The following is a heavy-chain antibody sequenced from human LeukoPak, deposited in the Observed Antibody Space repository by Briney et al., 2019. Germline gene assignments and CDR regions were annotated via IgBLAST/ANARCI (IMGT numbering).Heavy chain of an antibody. V-gene: IGHV1-46*01. D-gene: IGHD3-22*01. CDR1: GYTFTSYY. CDR2: INPSGCST. Sequence: ASVKVSCKASGYTFTSYYMHWVRQAPGQGLEWMGIINPSGCSTSYAQKFQGRVTMTSDTSTSTVYMELSSLRSEDTAVYYCARTTYYDSSGYSHAFDIWGQGTMVTVSS. CDR3: ARTTYYDSSGYSHAFDI. J-gene: IGHJ3*02.